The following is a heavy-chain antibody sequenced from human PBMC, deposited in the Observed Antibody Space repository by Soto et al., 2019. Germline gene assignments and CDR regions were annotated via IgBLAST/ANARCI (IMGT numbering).Heavy chain of an antibody. CDR1: GYSFTSYW. CDR2: IYPYDSDT. Sequence: GESLKISCKTSGYSFTSYWIGWERQMPGKGMEWMGNIYPYDSDTRYSPSFQGQVTISADTSITTAYLQWSGLRASDTAMYFCARHLVGSTRGNFDYWGQGTLVTVYS. V-gene: IGHV5-51*01. D-gene: IGHD1-26*01. CDR3: ARHLVGSTRGNFDY. J-gene: IGHJ4*01.